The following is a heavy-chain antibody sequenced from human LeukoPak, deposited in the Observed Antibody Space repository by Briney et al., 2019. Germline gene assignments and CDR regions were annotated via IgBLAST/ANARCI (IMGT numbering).Heavy chain of an antibody. V-gene: IGHV3-20*01. CDR1: GFTFNNYA. D-gene: IGHD2-2*01. CDR2: ISWKGDTT. J-gene: IGHJ4*02. CDR3: ARHRCSSTTCSFDS. Sequence: GGSLRLSCAASGFTFNNYAMTWVRHTPGKGPEWVSLISWKGDTTAYAESVRGRFTISRDNAKNSLYLHMNSLRPEDTAFYHCARHRCSSTTCSFDSWGQGSLVTVSS.